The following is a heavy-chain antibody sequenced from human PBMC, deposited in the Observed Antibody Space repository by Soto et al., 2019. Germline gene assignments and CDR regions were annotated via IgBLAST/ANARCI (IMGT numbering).Heavy chain of an antibody. V-gene: IGHV4-39*01. Sequence: ASETLSLTCTVSGGSISSSNYFWGWIRQPPGKGLEWIGSMYYSGSTYNNPSLKSRVTLSVDTSKNQFSLKLSSVTAADTAVFYCARHVGLGYSSGWSHWYFDLWGRGTLVTVSS. CDR1: GGSISSSNYF. CDR3: ARHVGLGYSSGWSHWYFDL. J-gene: IGHJ2*01. D-gene: IGHD6-19*01. CDR2: MYYSGST.